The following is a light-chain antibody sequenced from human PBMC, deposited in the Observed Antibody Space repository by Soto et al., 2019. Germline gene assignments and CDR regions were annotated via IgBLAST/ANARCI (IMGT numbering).Light chain of an antibody. CDR1: QSVSSS. Sequence: EIVLTQSPATLSLSPGERATLSCRASQSVSSSLVWYQQQPGQAPRLLIYDASNRATGVPARFSGSGSGTDFTITISSLESEDFAVYYCQQRYIRPQWTFGQGTKVEFK. V-gene: IGKV3-11*01. J-gene: IGKJ1*01. CDR2: DAS. CDR3: QQRYIRPQWT.